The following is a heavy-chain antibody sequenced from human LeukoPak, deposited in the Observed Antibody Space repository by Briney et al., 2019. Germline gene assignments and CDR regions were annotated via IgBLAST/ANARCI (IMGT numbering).Heavy chain of an antibody. V-gene: IGHV4-31*03. CDR2: IYYSGST. CDR3: ARWGDYGGNSMYAFDI. D-gene: IGHD4-23*01. CDR1: GGSISSGGYY. J-gene: IGHJ3*02. Sequence: SQTLSLTCTVSGGSISSGGYYWSWIRQHPGKGLEWIGYIYYSGSTYYNPSLKSRVTISVDTSKNQFSLKLSSVTAADTAVYYCARWGDYGGNSMYAFDIWGPGTMVTVSS.